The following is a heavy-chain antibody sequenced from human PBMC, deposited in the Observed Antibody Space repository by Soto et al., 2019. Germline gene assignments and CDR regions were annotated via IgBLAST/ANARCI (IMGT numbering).Heavy chain of an antibody. CDR3: ATDPGAARPFDY. D-gene: IGHD6-6*01. CDR2: FDPEDGET. CDR1: GYTLTELS. Sequence: ASVKVSCKVSGYTLTELSMHWVRQAPGKGLEWMGGFDPEDGETIYAQKFQGRVTMAEDTSTDTAYMELSSLRSEDTAVYYCATDPGAARPFDYWGQGTLVTVSS. J-gene: IGHJ4*02. V-gene: IGHV1-24*01.